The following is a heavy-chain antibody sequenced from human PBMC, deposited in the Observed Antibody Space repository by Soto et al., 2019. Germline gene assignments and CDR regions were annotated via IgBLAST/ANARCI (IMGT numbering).Heavy chain of an antibody. CDR3: TTGWSSKDY. D-gene: IGHD3-3*01. J-gene: IGHJ4*02. V-gene: IGHV3-15*01. Sequence: EVHLEESGGGLVQPGGSLRLSCAASGFTFSSYWMNWVRQAPGKGLEWVGRIKSKADGGTTNYAAPVKGRFNISRDGSKNTLYLQMNGLKTEDTAVYYCTTGWSSKDYWGQGTLVTVSS. CDR2: IKSKADGGTT. CDR1: GFTFSSYW.